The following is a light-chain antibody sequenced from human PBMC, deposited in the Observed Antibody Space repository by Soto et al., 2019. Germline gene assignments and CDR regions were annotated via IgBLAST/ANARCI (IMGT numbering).Light chain of an antibody. CDR3: QHYRTS. Sequence: EIVLTQSPGTLSLSPGERASLSYRASQGVSSSYLAWYQQKPGQPPRLLIYGASSRATGIPDRFSGSGSGTDFTLTITRLEPEDFAVYYCQHYRTSFGGGTKVEIK. CDR2: GAS. J-gene: IGKJ4*01. CDR1: QGVSSSY. V-gene: IGKV3-20*01.